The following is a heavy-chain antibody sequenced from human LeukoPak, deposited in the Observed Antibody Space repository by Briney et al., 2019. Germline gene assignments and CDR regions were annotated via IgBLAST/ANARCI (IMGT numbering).Heavy chain of an antibody. CDR1: GFTFSSYN. D-gene: IGHD3-22*01. V-gene: IGHV3-23*01. CDR2: ISGSGGST. J-gene: IGHJ4*02. CDR3: AKDRQDYYDSSGYPTPFY. Sequence: GGSLRLSCAASGFTFSSYNMNWVRQTPGKGLEWVSAISGSGGSTYYADSVKGRFTISRDNSKNTLYLQMNSLRAEDTAVYYCAKDRQDYYDSSGYPTPFYWGQGTLVTVSS.